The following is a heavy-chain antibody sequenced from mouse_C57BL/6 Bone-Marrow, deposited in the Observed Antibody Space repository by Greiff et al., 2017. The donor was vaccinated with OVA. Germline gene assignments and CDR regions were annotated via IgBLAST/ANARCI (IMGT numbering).Heavy chain of an antibody. D-gene: IGHD3-2*02. V-gene: IGHV1-5*01. CDR3: ARRTAQAYYFDY. CDR2: IYPGNSDT. CDR1: GYTFTSYW. J-gene: IGHJ2*01. Sequence: VQLQQSGTVLARPGASVKMSCKTSGYTFTSYWMHWVKQRPGQGLEWIGAIYPGNSDTSYNQKFKGKAKLTADKSSSTAYMQLSSLTSEDSAVYFCARRTAQAYYFDYWGQGTTLTVSS.